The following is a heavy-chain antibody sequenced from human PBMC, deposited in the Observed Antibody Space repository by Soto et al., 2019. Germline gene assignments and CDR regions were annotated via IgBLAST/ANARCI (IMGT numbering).Heavy chain of an antibody. CDR1: GGSISSGGYY. CDR2: IYYSGST. CDR3: ARTTFGVVIHFDY. V-gene: IGHV4-31*03. J-gene: IGHJ4*02. Sequence: SETLSLTCTVSGGSISSGGYYWSWIRQHPGKGLEWIGYIYYSGSTYYNPSLKSRVTISVDTSKNQFSLKLSSVTAADTAVYYCARTTFGVVIHFDYWGQGTLVTVSS. D-gene: IGHD3-3*01.